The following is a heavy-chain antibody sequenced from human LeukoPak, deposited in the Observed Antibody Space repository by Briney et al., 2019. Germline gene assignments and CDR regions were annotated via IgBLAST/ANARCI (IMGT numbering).Heavy chain of an antibody. Sequence: GGSLRLSCAASGFTFSSYWMHWVRQAPGKGLVWVSRINSDGSSTSYADSVKGRFTTSRDNAKNTLYLQMNSLRAEDTAVYHCARELIDWLAFDIWGQGTMVTVSS. CDR1: GFTFSSYW. V-gene: IGHV3-74*01. J-gene: IGHJ3*02. CDR2: INSDGSST. D-gene: IGHD3-9*01. CDR3: ARELIDWLAFDI.